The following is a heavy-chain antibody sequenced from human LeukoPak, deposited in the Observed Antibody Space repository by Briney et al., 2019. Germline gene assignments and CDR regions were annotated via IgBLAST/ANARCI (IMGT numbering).Heavy chain of an antibody. D-gene: IGHD1/OR15-1a*01. CDR2: IYHSGST. J-gene: IGHJ5*02. Sequence: SETLSLTCTVSSGSFRTYYWGWIRQPPGKGLEWIGSIYHSGSTYYNPSLKSRVTISVDTSKNQFSLKLSSVTAADTAVYYCARDETGTGWFDPWGQGTLVTVSS. CDR3: ARDETGTGWFDP. CDR1: SGSFRTYY. V-gene: IGHV4-38-2*02.